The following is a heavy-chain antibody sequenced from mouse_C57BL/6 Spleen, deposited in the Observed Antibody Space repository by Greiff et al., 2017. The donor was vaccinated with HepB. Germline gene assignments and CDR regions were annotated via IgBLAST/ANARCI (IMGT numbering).Heavy chain of an antibody. CDR1: GYTFTSYT. J-gene: IGHJ4*01. CDR2: INPSSGYT. V-gene: IGHV1-4*01. Sequence: QVQLKESGAELARPGASVKMSCKASGYTFTSYTMHWVKQRPGQGLEWIGYINPSSGYTKYNQKFKDKATLTADKSSSTAYMQLSSLTSEDSAVYYCARSDRDAMDYWGQGTSVTVSS. CDR3: ARSDRDAMDY. D-gene: IGHD3-1*01.